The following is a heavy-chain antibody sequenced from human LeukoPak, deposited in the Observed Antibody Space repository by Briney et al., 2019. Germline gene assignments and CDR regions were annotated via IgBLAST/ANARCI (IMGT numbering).Heavy chain of an antibody. V-gene: IGHV1-2*02. Sequence: ASVKVSCNPSGYTITDSYIHWVRQAPAVGLQWMGWINPSNGDTHYAEVFQGRVTMTRDTSIRTAYMELTGLTTDDTAVYYCARSPIGASAYWGRGTLVTVSS. J-gene: IGHJ4*02. D-gene: IGHD3-10*01. CDR1: GYTITDSY. CDR3: ARSPIGASAY. CDR2: INPSNGDT.